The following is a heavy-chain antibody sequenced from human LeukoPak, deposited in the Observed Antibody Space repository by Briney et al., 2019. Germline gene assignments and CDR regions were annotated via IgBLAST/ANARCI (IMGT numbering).Heavy chain of an antibody. CDR1: SGSISGYY. CDR2: IYYSGST. D-gene: IGHD3-3*01. V-gene: IGHV4-59*01. Sequence: SETLSLTCTVSSGSISGYYWSWIRQPAGKGLEWIGYIYYSGSTNYNPSLKSRVTISVDTSKNQFSLKLSSVTAADTAVYYCARGPVLGFLERGYAFDIWGRGTMVTVSS. J-gene: IGHJ3*02. CDR3: ARGPVLGFLERGYAFDI.